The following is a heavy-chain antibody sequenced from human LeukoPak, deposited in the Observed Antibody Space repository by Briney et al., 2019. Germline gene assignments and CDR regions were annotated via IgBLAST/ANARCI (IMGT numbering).Heavy chain of an antibody. D-gene: IGHD3-22*01. Sequence: ASVKVSCKASGYTFTSYGISWGRQAPGQGLEWMGWISAYNGNTNYAQKLQGRVTMTTDTSTSTAYMELRSLRSDDTAVYYCARDYYDSSGYPPFDYWGQGTLVTVSS. CDR1: GYTFTSYG. J-gene: IGHJ4*02. V-gene: IGHV1-18*01. CDR2: ISAYNGNT. CDR3: ARDYYDSSGYPPFDY.